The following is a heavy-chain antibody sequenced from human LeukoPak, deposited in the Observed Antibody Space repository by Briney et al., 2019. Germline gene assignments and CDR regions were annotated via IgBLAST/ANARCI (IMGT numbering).Heavy chain of an antibody. Sequence: GGSLRLSFAASGSTFSGYYMSWIRQAPGQGLEWISFITGGGADAFYADSVRGRFTISRDNARDSLFLQMNSLRDDDTALYYCGRGRYSKGFYYHTDVWGKGTTVTVSS. CDR2: ITGGGADA. D-gene: IGHD4-11*01. CDR1: GSTFSGYY. CDR3: GRGRYSKGFYYHTDV. J-gene: IGHJ6*03. V-gene: IGHV3-11*01.